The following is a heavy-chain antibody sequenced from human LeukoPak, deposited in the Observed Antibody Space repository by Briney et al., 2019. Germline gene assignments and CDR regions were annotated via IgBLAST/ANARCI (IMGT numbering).Heavy chain of an antibody. CDR2: IYYSGST. Sequence: SETLSLTCTVSGGSINSYYWSCIRQPPGKGLEWIGYIYYSGSTNYSPSLKGRVTISVDTSKNQFSLKLSSVTAADTAVYYWARGLAAAGTSYFDYWGQGTLVTVSS. J-gene: IGHJ4*02. CDR1: GGSINSYY. D-gene: IGHD6-13*01. V-gene: IGHV4-59*01. CDR3: ARGLAAAGTSYFDY.